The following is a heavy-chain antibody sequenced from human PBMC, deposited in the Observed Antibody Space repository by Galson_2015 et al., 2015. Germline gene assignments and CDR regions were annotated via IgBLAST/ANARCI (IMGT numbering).Heavy chain of an antibody. V-gene: IGHV3-30*18. CDR1: GFTFSSYG. D-gene: IGHD3-22*01. CDR2: ISYDGSNK. CDR3: AKDEFHQDYYDSSGYSRTAGYSYYTDL. Sequence: SLRLSCAASGFTFSSYGMHWVRHAPGKGLERVAVISYDGSNKYYADSVKGRFTISRGNSKNTLYLQMNSLKAEDTAVYYCAKDEFHQDYYDSSGYSRTAGYSYYTDLWGKGTPAPVSS. J-gene: IGHJ6*03.